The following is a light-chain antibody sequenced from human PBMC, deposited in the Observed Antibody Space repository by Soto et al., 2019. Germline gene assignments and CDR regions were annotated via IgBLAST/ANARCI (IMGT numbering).Light chain of an antibody. CDR1: QSISSNF. V-gene: IGKV3-20*01. CDR3: QQYGGSPRT. J-gene: IGKJ1*01. CDR2: GAS. Sequence: IVLTQSPGTLSFSPWEVATLSCSSSQSISSNFLAWYQQKRGQAPRLLIHGASNRATGIPDRFSGSGSGTDFTLTITRLEPEDFAVYYCQQYGGSPRTFGQGTKVDIK.